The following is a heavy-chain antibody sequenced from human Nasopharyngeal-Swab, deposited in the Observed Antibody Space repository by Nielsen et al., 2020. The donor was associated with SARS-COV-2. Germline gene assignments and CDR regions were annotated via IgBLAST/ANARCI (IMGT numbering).Heavy chain of an antibody. CDR3: ARERSGGYYFDY. V-gene: IGHV3-30-3*01. Sequence: AESLRLTCAASGFTFSSYAMHWVRQAPGKGLEWVAVISYDGSNKYYADSVKGRFTISRDNSKNTLYLQMNSLRAEDTAVYYCARERSGGYYFDYWGQGTLVTVSS. CDR1: GFTFSSYA. CDR2: ISYDGSNK. D-gene: IGHD2-15*01. J-gene: IGHJ4*02.